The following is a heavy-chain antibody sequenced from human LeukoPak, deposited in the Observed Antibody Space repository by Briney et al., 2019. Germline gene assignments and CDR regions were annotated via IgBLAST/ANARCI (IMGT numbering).Heavy chain of an antibody. CDR1: GFTVSSNY. Sequence: GGSLRLSCAASGFTVSSNYMSWVRQAPGKGLEWVSVIYSGGSTYYADSVKGRFTISRDNSKNTLYLQMNSLRAEDTAVYYCARVAGIAEGRDYMDVWGKGTTVTISS. D-gene: IGHD6-13*01. V-gene: IGHV3-53*01. CDR3: ARVAGIAEGRDYMDV. J-gene: IGHJ6*03. CDR2: IYSGGST.